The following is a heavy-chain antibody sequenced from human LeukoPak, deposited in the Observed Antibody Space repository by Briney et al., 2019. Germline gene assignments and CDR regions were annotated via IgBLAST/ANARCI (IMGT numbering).Heavy chain of an antibody. CDR1: GYTFTGYY. CDR3: ASSSPTYYYYGMDV. Sequence: GASVKVSCKASGYTFTGYYMHWVRQAPGQGLEWMGWINPNSGGTNYAQKFQGRVTMTRDTSISTAYMELSRLRSDDTAVYNCASSSPTYYYYGMDVWGQGTTVTVSS. J-gene: IGHJ6*02. D-gene: IGHD6-6*01. CDR2: INPNSGGT. V-gene: IGHV1-2*02.